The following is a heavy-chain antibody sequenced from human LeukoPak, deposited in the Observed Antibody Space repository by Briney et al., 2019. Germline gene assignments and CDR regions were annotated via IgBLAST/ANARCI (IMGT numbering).Heavy chain of an antibody. J-gene: IGHJ4*02. D-gene: IGHD6-13*01. CDR1: GXSISSYY. CDR2: IYYSGST. CDR3: ARYSSSWYPYFDY. Sequence: SETLSLTCTVSGXSISSYYWSWIRQPPGKGLEWIGYIYYSGSTNYNPSLKSRVTISVDTSKNQFSLKLSSVTAADTAVYYCARYSSSWYPYFDYWGQGTLVTVSS. V-gene: IGHV4-59*01.